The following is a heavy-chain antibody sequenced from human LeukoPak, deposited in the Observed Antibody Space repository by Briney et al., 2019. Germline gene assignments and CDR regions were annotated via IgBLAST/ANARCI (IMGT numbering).Heavy chain of an antibody. Sequence: GGSLRLSCAASGFTFSDYYMSWIRQAPGKGLEWVSYISSSGSTIYYADSVKGRFTISRDNAKNSLYLQMNNLRAEDTAVYYCARSPIAAAGTVFDYWGQGTLVTVSS. CDR1: GFTFSDYY. CDR2: ISSSGSTI. CDR3: ARSPIAAAGTVFDY. J-gene: IGHJ4*02. V-gene: IGHV3-11*04. D-gene: IGHD6-13*01.